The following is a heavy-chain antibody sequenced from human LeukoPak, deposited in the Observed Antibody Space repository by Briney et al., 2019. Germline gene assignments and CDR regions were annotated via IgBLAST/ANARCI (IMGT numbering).Heavy chain of an antibody. J-gene: IGHJ5*02. V-gene: IGHV3-11*04. Sequence: GGSLRLSCAASGFTFSDYYMSLIRQAPGKGLEWVSYISSSGSTIYYADSVKGRFTISRDNAKNSLYLQMNSLRAEDTAVYYCASYSNYVDGWFDPWGQGTLVTVSS. CDR1: GFTFSDYY. CDR2: ISSSGSTI. D-gene: IGHD4-11*01. CDR3: ASYSNYVDGWFDP.